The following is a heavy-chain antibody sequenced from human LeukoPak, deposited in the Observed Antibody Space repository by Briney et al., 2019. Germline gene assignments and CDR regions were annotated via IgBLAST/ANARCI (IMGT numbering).Heavy chain of an antibody. CDR1: GYTFTSYY. CDR3: ARNPSAYGDYVGDNFDY. J-gene: IGHJ4*02. V-gene: IGHV1-46*03. D-gene: IGHD4-17*01. Sequence: ASVKVSCKASGYTFTSYYMHWVRQAPGQGLEWMGIINPSGGSTSYAQKFQDRVTMTRDTSTSTVYMELSSLRSEDTAVYYCARNPSAYGDYVGDNFDYWGQGTLVTVSS. CDR2: INPSGGST.